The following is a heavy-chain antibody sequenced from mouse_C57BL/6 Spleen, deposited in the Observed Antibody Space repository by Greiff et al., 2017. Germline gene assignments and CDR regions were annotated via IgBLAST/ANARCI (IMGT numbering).Heavy chain of an antibody. J-gene: IGHJ3*01. CDR2: INPGSGGT. D-gene: IGHD2-1*01. V-gene: IGHV1-54*01. CDR3: ARGNSEGFAY. CDR1: GYAFTNYL. Sequence: VQLQQSGAELARPGTSVKVSCKASGYAFTNYLIEWVKQRPGQGLEWIGVINPGSGGTHYNEKFKGKATLPADQSSSTAYLQLSSVTSEDSAVYFCARGNSEGFAYWGQGTLVTVSA.